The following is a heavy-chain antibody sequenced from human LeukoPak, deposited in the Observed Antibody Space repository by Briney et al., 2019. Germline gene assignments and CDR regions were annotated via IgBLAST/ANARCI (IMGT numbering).Heavy chain of an antibody. V-gene: IGHV3-23*01. Sequence: GVSLRLSCAASGFTFSSYAMSWVRQAPGKGLEWVSAISGSGGSTYYADSVKGRFTISRDNSKNTLYLQMNSLRAEDTAVYYCAKAIGYGDYSIDYWGQGTLVTVSS. CDR1: GFTFSSYA. CDR2: ISGSGGST. CDR3: AKAIGYGDYSIDY. D-gene: IGHD4-17*01. J-gene: IGHJ4*02.